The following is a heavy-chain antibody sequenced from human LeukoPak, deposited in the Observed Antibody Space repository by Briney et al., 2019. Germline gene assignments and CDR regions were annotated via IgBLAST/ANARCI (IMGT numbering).Heavy chain of an antibody. J-gene: IGHJ2*01. CDR3: ARDQVAVAGWYFDL. Sequence: GGSLRLSCAASGFTVSSNYMSWVRQAPGKGLEWVSVTYSGGSTYYADSVKGRFTISRDNSKNTLYLQMNSLRAEDTAVYYCARDQVAVAGWYFDLWGRGTLVTVSS. V-gene: IGHV3-53*01. CDR2: TYSGGST. CDR1: GFTVSSNY. D-gene: IGHD6-19*01.